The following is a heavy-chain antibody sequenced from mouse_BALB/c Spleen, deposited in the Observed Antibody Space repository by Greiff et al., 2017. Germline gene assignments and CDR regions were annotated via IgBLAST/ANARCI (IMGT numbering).Heavy chain of an antibody. J-gene: IGHJ3*01. CDR1: GYTFTSYW. Sequence: QVQLQQSGAELARPGASVKLSCKASGYTFTSYWMQWVKQRPGQGLEWIGAIYPGDGDTRYTQKFKGKATLTADKSSSTAYMQLSSLASEDSAVYYCAREDKDYGYPLAYWGQGTLVTVSA. D-gene: IGHD1-2*01. CDR3: AREDKDYGYPLAY. V-gene: IGHV1-87*01. CDR2: IYPGDGDT.